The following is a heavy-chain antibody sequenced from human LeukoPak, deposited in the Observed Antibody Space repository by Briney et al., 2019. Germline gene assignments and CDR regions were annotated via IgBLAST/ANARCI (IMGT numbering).Heavy chain of an antibody. CDR3: AREGSGSYYNWFDC. J-gene: IGHJ5*01. Sequence: SETLSLTCTVSGGSISSYYWSWIRQPPGKGLEWIGYIYYSGSTKYNPSLKSRVTISLDTSKNQFYLRLSSVTAADTAVYYCAREGSGSYYNWFDCWGQGTLVTVSS. V-gene: IGHV4-59*01. D-gene: IGHD1-26*01. CDR1: GGSISSYY. CDR2: IYYSGST.